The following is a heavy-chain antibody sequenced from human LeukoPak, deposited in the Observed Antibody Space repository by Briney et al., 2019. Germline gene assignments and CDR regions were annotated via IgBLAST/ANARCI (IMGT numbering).Heavy chain of an antibody. V-gene: IGHV5-51*01. Sequence: GESLKISCKGSGYRFTTYWIGWVRQMPGKVLEWMGIIYPGDSDTGYSPSVQGQVTISADKSISTAYLQWSSLKASDTGMYYCARRIQSGSSGFDIWGQGTMVTVSS. D-gene: IGHD1-26*01. CDR1: GYRFTTYW. J-gene: IGHJ3*02. CDR3: ARRIQSGSSGFDI. CDR2: IYPGDSDT.